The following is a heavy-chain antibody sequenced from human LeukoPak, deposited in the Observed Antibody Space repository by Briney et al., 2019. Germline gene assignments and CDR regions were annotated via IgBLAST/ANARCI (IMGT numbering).Heavy chain of an antibody. CDR3: ARVSGSYYRRLVRYYFDY. CDR1: GGSISSYY. D-gene: IGHD1-26*01. Sequence: SETLSLTCTVSGGSISSYYWSWIRQPAGKGLEWIGRIYTSGSTNYNPSLKSRVTMSVDTSKNQFSLKLSSVTAADTAVYYCARVSGSYYRRLVRYYFDYWGQGTLVTVSS. J-gene: IGHJ4*02. V-gene: IGHV4-4*07. CDR2: IYTSGST.